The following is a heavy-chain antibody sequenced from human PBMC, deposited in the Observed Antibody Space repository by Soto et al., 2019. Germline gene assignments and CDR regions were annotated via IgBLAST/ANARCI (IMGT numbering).Heavy chain of an antibody. CDR3: ARTIDYGHMDV. CDR1: GASVRDQY. Sequence: SEALSLTCTVSGASVRDQYWTWIRQPPGKRLEFIGYIFSVVRTKYNPSLESRVTISVDTSKNQFSLRLTSVAATDTAVYYCARTIDYGHMDVWGKGTTVTVSS. V-gene: IGHV4-59*02. D-gene: IGHD3-16*01. J-gene: IGHJ6*03. CDR2: IFSVVRT.